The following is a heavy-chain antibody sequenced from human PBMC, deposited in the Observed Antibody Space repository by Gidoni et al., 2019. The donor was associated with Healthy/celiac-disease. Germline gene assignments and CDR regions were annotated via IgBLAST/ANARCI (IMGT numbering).Heavy chain of an antibody. CDR3: AKVPSGANYYYYMDV. V-gene: IGHV3-30*18. CDR1: GFTFSSYG. D-gene: IGHD3-3*01. CDR2: ISYDGSNK. J-gene: IGHJ6*03. Sequence: QVQLVESGGGVVQPGRSLSLSCAASGFTFSSYGMHWVRQAPGKGLEWVAVISYDGSNKYYADSVQGRFTISRDNSKNTLYLQMNSLRAEDTAVYYCAKVPSGANYYYYMDVWGKGTTVTVSS.